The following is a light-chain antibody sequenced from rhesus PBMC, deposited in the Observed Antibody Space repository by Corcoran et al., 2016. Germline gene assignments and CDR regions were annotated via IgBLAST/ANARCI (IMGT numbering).Light chain of an antibody. CDR3: QHHYCTPRT. CDR2: KAS. J-gene: IGKJ1*01. V-gene: IGKV1-74*01. Sequence: DIQMTQSPSSLSASAGDRVTITCRTSENVNKYLNWYQQKPGKAPKLLIYKASTLQSGVPSRFSGSGSGTDYTFTISSLQSDDFATYYCQHHYCTPRTFGQGTKVEIK. CDR1: ENVNKY.